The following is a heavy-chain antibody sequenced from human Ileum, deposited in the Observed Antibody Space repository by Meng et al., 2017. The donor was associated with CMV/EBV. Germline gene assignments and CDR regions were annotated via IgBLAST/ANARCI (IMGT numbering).Heavy chain of an antibody. J-gene: IGHJ1*01. CDR3: ATRRTPYGDYEYFQH. CDR2: INHSGST. V-gene: IGHV4-34*01. CDR1: AGSFSGYY. Sequence: QLQRWAQGLLKPSETLSLSCAANAGSFSGYYWNWIRQPPGRGLEWIGEINHSGSTNYNPSLKSRVTISVDTSKNQFSLKLSSVTAADTAVYYCATRRTPYGDYEYFQHWGQGTLVTVSS. D-gene: IGHD4-17*01.